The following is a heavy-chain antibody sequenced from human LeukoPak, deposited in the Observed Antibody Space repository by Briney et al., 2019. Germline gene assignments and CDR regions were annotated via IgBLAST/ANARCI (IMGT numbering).Heavy chain of an antibody. CDR1: GCTFTHYY. CDR3: ARVYCSSTSCYEVINWFDP. V-gene: IGHV1-2*02. D-gene: IGHD2-2*01. Sequence: ASVKVSCKASGCTFTHYYMHWVRQAPGQGLEWMGWINPNSGGTNYAQKLQGRVTMTRDTSISTAYMELSRLRSDDTAVYYCARVYCSSTSCYEVINWFDPWGQGTLVTVSS. J-gene: IGHJ5*02. CDR2: INPNSGGT.